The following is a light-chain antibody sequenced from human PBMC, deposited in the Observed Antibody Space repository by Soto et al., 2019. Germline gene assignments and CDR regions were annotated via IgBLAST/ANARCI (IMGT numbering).Light chain of an antibody. CDR1: QSISNN. CDR2: GAS. V-gene: IGKV3-15*01. Sequence: EIVMAQSPATLSVSPGERVTLSCRASQSISNNLAWYQQKPCQAPRLLIYGASTRATGIPARFSGSGFGTEFTVTISSLQSEDFAAYYCQQYNSWISFGQGTKLELK. J-gene: IGKJ2*03. CDR3: QQYNSWIS.